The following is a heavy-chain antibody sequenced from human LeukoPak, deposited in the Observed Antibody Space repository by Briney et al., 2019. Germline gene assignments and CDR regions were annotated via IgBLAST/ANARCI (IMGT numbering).Heavy chain of an antibody. CDR3: ATSGTIAAAPDY. J-gene: IGHJ4*01. D-gene: IGHD6-13*01. CDR2: AYYSGSA. CDR1: GGSISISRYY. V-gene: IGHV4-39*01. Sequence: SETLSLTCTVSGGSISISRYYWGWIRQPPGKGLGWIASAYYSGSAYYNPSLMSRVTISVDRSKNQFSLNLNSVTAADTAVYYCATSGTIAAAPDYWGHGTLVTVSS.